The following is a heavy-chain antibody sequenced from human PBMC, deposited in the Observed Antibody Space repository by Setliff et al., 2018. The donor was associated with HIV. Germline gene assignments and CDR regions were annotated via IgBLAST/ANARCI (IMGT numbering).Heavy chain of an antibody. J-gene: IGHJ4*02. D-gene: IGHD2-15*01. V-gene: IGHV4-39*01. Sequence: LSLTCTVSGDSISTYYWGWIRQPPGKGLEWIGTIYYRSHSHYNPSLKSRVTISVDTAKNQFSLKLNSVTAADTAMYYCARHPPYCSGGSCYRGRGYYFDYWGQGTLVTVSS. CDR3: ARHPPYCSGGSCYRGRGYYFDY. CDR2: IYYRSHS. CDR1: GDSISTYY.